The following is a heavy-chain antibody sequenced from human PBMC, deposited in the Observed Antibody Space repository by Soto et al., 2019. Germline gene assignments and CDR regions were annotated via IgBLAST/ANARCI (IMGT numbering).Heavy chain of an antibody. CDR3: ARELNDYCDRNAFDI. Sequence: PSETLSLPCTVSDGSVTTGSSYWSSIRQPPGRGVEWIRYIYYSGSTNSNPPLKSRVTISVDTSKTQFSLKLRSVTAADTAWYYCARELNDYCDRNAFDIWGQGTMVTVSS. CDR2: IYYSGST. J-gene: IGHJ3*02. V-gene: IGHV4-61*01. CDR1: DGSVTTGSSY. D-gene: IGHD3-22*01.